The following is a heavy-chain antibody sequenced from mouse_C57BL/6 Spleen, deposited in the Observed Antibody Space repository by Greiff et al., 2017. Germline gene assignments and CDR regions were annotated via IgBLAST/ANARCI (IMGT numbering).Heavy chain of an antibody. D-gene: IGHD2-5*01. J-gene: IGHJ4*01. CDR2: INPNNGGT. CDR3: ARSTGSNYVYAMDY. CDR1: GYTFTDYN. V-gene: IGHV1-18*01. Sequence: EVKLQQSGPELVKPGASVKIPCKASGYTFTDYNMDWVKQSHGKSLEWIGDINPNNGGTIYNQKFKGKATLTVDKSSSTAYMELRSLTSEDTAVYYCARSTGSNYVYAMDYWGQGTSVTVSS.